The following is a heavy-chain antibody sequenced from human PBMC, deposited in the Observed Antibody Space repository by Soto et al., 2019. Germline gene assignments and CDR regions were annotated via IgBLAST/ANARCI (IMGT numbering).Heavy chain of an antibody. Sequence: SETLSLTCAVSGGSISSGGYSWSWIRQPPGKGLEWIGYIYHSGSTYYNPSLKSRVTISVDRSKNQFSLKLSSVTAADTAVYYCARGPYGGNSDYWGQGTLVTVSS. CDR3: ARGPYGGNSDY. D-gene: IGHD4-17*01. CDR2: IYHSGST. J-gene: IGHJ4*02. CDR1: GGSISSGGYS. V-gene: IGHV4-30-2*01.